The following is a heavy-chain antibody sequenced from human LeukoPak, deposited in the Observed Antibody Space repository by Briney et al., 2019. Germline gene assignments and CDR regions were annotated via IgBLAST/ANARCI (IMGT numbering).Heavy chain of an antibody. CDR1: GGSISSYY. D-gene: IGHD6-19*01. Sequence: PSETLSLTCTVSGGSISSYYWSWIRQPPGKGLEWIGYIYYSGSTNYNPSLKSRVTISVDTSKNQFSLKLSSVTAADTAVNYCARVIAVAGTVGWFDPWGQGTLVTVSS. V-gene: IGHV4-59*08. J-gene: IGHJ5*02. CDR2: IYYSGST. CDR3: ARVIAVAGTVGWFDP.